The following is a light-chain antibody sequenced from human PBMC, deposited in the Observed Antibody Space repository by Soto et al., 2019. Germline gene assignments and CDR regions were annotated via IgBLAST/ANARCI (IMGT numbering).Light chain of an antibody. V-gene: IGKV1-13*02. Sequence: AIQLTQSPSSLSASVGDRVTLTFRPSQGISSALAWYQQKPGKTPKLLIYDASSLESGVPSRVSGSGSGTDFTLTLSSLQPEDFATYYCQQFNSYPLTFGGGTKVEIK. CDR3: QQFNSYPLT. CDR2: DAS. J-gene: IGKJ4*01. CDR1: QGISSA.